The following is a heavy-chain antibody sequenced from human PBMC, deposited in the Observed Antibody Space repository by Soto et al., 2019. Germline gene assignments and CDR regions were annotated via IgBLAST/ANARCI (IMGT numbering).Heavy chain of an antibody. V-gene: IGHV3-11*01. J-gene: IGHJ3*02. CDR1: GFTISDHH. CDR2: ISNSATTI. D-gene: IGHD3-3*01. Sequence: GGSLRLSCAASGFTISDHHMSWIRQAPGKGLEWVSYISNSATTIYYADSVKGRFTISRDNAKNSLYLQMDSLRAEDTAVYYCARVRNDFWSDYDAFDIWGQGTMVTVSS. CDR3: ARVRNDFWSDYDAFDI.